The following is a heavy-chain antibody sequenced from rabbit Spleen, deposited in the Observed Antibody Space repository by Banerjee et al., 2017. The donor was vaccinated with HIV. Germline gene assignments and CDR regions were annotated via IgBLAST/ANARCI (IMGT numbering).Heavy chain of an antibody. J-gene: IGHJ4*01. CDR1: GLDFSSRYW. D-gene: IGHD3-3*01. V-gene: IGHV1S40*01. Sequence: QSLEESGGDLVKPGASLTLTCTASGLDFSSRYWICWVRQAPGKGLEWTGCIDTGSGSTYYASWAKGRFTISKTSPTTVTLQMTSLTVADTATYFCARSLIDNPTLWGPGTLVTVS. CDR2: IDTGSGST. CDR3: ARSLIDNPTL.